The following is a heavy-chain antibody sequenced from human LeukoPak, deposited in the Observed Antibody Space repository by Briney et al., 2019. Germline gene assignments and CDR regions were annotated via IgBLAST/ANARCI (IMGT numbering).Heavy chain of an antibody. CDR3: ARPAGSGTTAFDI. V-gene: IGHV3-64*02. Sequence: GGSLRLSCAASGFTVSNYAMHWVRQAPGKGLEYVSALNSDGISTYYADSVRGRFTISRDNSKNTLFLQMGSLRPEDMAVYCCARPAGSGTTAFDILGPGTMVTVSS. J-gene: IGHJ3*02. CDR1: GFTVSNYA. D-gene: IGHD1-1*01. CDR2: LNSDGIST.